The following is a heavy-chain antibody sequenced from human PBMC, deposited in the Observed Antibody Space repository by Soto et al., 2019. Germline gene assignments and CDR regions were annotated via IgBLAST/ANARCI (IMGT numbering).Heavy chain of an antibody. CDR2: IWYDGTKK. CDR3: ERHRIAAADYFDD. CDR1: GFTFSSYG. J-gene: IGHJ4*02. Sequence: QVQLVESGGGVVQPGRSLRLSCVASGFTFSSYGMHWVRQAPGKGLEWVSAIWYDGTKKYYAHSVKGRFNVYKDNSKNMLNLEMNSLRADDTAVYYCERHRIAAADYFDDWGKGTMITVSS. D-gene: IGHD6-13*01. V-gene: IGHV3-33*03.